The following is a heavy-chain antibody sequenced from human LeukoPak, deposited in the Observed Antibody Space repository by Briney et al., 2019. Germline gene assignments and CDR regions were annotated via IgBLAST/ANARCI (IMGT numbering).Heavy chain of an antibody. V-gene: IGHV3-23*01. Sequence: PGGSLRLSCAASGFTFSTYAVNWVRQAPGKGLEWVSAITGSGGATYYADSVKGRFTISRDNSKNTLYLQMNSLRTEDTAVYYCARGRGYYFDYWGQGTLVTVSS. CDR3: ARGRGYYFDY. J-gene: IGHJ4*02. CDR2: ITGSGGAT. CDR1: GFTFSTYA.